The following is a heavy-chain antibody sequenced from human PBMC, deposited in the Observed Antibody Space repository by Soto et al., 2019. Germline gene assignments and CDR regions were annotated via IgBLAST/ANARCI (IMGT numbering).Heavy chain of an antibody. CDR3: AKEGYYYDSSGYYGVGVDY. CDR1: GFTFDDYA. Sequence: GGSLRLSCAASGFTFDDYAMHWVRQAPGKGLEWVSGISWNSGSIGYADSVKGRFTISRDNAKNSLYLQMNSLRAEDTALYYCAKEGYYYDSSGYYGVGVDYWGQGTLVTVSS. D-gene: IGHD3-22*01. J-gene: IGHJ4*02. CDR2: ISWNSGSI. V-gene: IGHV3-9*01.